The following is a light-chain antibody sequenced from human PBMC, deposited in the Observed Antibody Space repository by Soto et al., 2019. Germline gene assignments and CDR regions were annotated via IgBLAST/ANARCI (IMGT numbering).Light chain of an antibody. CDR2: EVS. J-gene: IGLJ1*01. CDR3: ISYTSSSTLV. Sequence: QSALTQPASVSGSPGQSITISCTGTSSDVGGYNYVSWYQQHPGKAPKLMIYEVSNRPSGVSNLFSGSNAGNTAFLTISGLQAEDEADYYCISYTSSSTLVFGTGTKLTVL. V-gene: IGLV2-14*01. CDR1: SSDVGGYNY.